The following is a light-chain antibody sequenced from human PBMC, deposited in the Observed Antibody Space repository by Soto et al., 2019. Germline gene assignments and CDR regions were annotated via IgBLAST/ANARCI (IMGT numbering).Light chain of an antibody. Sequence: IQLTQSPSFLSASVGDRVTITCRASQGISSYLAWHQQRPGRAPKLLIHDASSLESGVPSRFSGSGSGTEFTLTISSLQPDDSATYYCQQYTDFPTFGQGTKVEIK. CDR1: QGISSY. V-gene: IGKV1D-13*01. CDR3: QQYTDFPT. CDR2: DAS. J-gene: IGKJ1*01.